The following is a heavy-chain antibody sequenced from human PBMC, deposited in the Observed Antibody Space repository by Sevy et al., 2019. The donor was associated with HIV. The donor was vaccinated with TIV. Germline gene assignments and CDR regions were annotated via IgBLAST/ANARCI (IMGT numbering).Heavy chain of an antibody. CDR2: IKTDNGNT. D-gene: IGHD3-3*01. J-gene: IGHJ4*02. CDR3: ARGKGGIFGVVVGQFDS. CDR1: GYSFTNYA. V-gene: IGHV1-3*04. Sequence: ASVKVSCKASGYSFTNYAIHWVRQAPGQGLEWMGWIKTDNGNTKYSQRFQGRVTTTRDTSATTAYMEMSSLRYDDTALYFCARGKGGIFGVVVGQFDSWGQGTLVTVSS.